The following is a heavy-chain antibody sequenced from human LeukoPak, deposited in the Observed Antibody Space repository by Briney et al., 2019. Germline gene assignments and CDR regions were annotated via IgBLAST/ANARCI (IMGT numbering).Heavy chain of an antibody. V-gene: IGHV1-18*01. D-gene: IGHD2-21*02. CDR1: GYTFSNYG. Sequence: ASVTVSCKASGYTFSNYGFSWVRQAPGQGLEWMGWISAYNGNTNYAQKLQGRVTMTTDTSTSTAYMELRSLRSDDTAVYYCARESGGDIVVVTGYYYYYYGMDVWGQGTTVTVSS. CDR3: ARESGGDIVVVTGYYYYYYGMDV. CDR2: ISAYNGNT. J-gene: IGHJ6*02.